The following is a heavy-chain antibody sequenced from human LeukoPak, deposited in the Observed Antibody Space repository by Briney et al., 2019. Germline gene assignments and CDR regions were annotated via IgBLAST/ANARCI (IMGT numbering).Heavy chain of an antibody. Sequence: GGSLRLSCAASGFTFSDSYMSWIRQAPGKGLEWVSYIIPSSGYTNYADSVKGRFTISRDNAKNSLYLQMNSLRAEDTAVYYCARVVGDTGYYFDYWGQGSLVTVSS. D-gene: IGHD2-21*01. J-gene: IGHJ4*02. V-gene: IGHV3-11*06. CDR3: ARVVGDTGYYFDY. CDR1: GFTFSDSY. CDR2: IIPSSGYT.